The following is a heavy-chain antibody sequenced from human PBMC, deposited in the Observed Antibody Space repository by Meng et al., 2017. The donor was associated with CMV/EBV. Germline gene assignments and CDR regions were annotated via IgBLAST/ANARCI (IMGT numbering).Heavy chain of an antibody. CDR1: GGSISSSSYY. CDR3: ARGQVDRLSFDY. D-gene: IGHD3/OR15-3a*01. CDR2: IYYSGST. J-gene: IGHJ4*02. Sequence: GSLRLSCTVSGGSISSSSYYWGWIRQPPGKGLEWIGSIYYSGSTYYNPSLKSRVTISVDTSKNQFSLKLSSVTAADTAVYYCARGQVDRLSFDYWGQGTLVTVSS. V-gene: IGHV4-39*07.